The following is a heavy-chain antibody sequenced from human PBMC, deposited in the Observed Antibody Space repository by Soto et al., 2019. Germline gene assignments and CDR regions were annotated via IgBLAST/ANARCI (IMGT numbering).Heavy chain of an antibody. V-gene: IGHV4-39*01. D-gene: IGHD6-13*01. CDR2: INYSGTT. CDR1: GGSISTASYY. CDR3: ARLMLDRSWYFDWFDP. Sequence: QLQLQESGPGLVKPSETLSLTCTVSGGSISTASYYWGWIRQPPGKGLEWIASINYSGTTYYSPSLKRRVAISIDTSKDQFSLKVNSVTAADTALYFCARLMLDRSWYFDWFDPWGQGTLVTVSS. J-gene: IGHJ5*02.